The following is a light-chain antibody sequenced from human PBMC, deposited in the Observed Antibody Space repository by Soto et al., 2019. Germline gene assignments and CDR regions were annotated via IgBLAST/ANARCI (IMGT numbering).Light chain of an antibody. V-gene: IGKV3-20*01. CDR3: QQYGSSPPELT. CDR1: QSVSSSY. Sequence: EIVLTQSPGTLSLSPGERATLSCRASQSVSSSYLAWYQQKPGQAPRLLIYGASSRATGIPDRFSGSGSGTDFTLTISRLEPEDFAVYYCQQYGSSPPELTFGGGTKVVIK. CDR2: GAS. J-gene: IGKJ4*01.